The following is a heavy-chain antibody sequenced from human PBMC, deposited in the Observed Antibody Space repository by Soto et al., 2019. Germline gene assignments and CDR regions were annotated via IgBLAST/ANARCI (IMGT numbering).Heavy chain of an antibody. CDR3: SRSTIAPRLFMYPFDS. D-gene: IGHD6-6*01. Sequence: PSETMSITCCVSGDYINGHYWSWIRQPPGKGLEWIGYIYYSGSTHYNPSLKSRVTTSIDTSKNQFSLKLSSVTAADTAVYYCSRSTIAPRLFMYPFDSWGQGTLVTVSS. CDR1: GDYINGHY. J-gene: IGHJ4*02. CDR2: IYYSGST. V-gene: IGHV4-59*08.